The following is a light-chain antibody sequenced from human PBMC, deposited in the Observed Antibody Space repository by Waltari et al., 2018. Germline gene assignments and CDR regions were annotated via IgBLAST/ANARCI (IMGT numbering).Light chain of an antibody. CDR2: EAS. V-gene: IGKV3-15*01. CDR3: QQYNDWYS. Sequence: EKVMTQSPDTLSVSPGEVVTLSCRASQSVSTNGAWYQQRPGQAPRLLIYEASTRASGIPARFSGSGSGTEFTLTISGLQSEDCALYYCQQYNDWYSFGQGTKLAIK. J-gene: IGKJ2*03. CDR1: QSVSTN.